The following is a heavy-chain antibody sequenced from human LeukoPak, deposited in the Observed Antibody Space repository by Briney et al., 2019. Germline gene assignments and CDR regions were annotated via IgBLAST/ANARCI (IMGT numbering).Heavy chain of an antibody. CDR1: GYTFTSYG. J-gene: IGHJ4*02. Sequence: ASVKVSCKASGYTFTSYGISWVRQAPGQGLEWLGWISPYNGNTNYAQKFQGRVTMTTDTSTSTAYMELRSLRSDDTAVYYCARDQSEILTSYNYFDYWGQGTLVTVSS. D-gene: IGHD3-9*01. CDR2: ISPYNGNT. CDR3: ARDQSEILTSYNYFDY. V-gene: IGHV1-18*01.